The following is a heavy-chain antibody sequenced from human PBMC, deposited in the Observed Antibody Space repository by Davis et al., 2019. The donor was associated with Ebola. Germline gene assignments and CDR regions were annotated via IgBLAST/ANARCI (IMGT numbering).Heavy chain of an antibody. J-gene: IGHJ4*02. D-gene: IGHD6-6*01. V-gene: IGHV3-23*01. CDR3: AQGSSPDN. CDR2: VSISGRDT. Sequence: PSETLSLTCTVFGASVSSTSSWGWVRQPPGKGLEWVSTVSISGRDTYYIDSVMGRFTVSRDNSKNTVFLQMNSLRAEDTAHYYCAQGSSPDNWGPGTLVTVSS. CDR1: GASVSSTSS.